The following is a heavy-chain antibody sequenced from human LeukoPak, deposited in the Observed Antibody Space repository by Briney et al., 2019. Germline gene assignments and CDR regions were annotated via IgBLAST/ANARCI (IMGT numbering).Heavy chain of an antibody. CDR3: AKDRQGSSPYYGMDV. V-gene: IGHV3-23*01. CDR2: ISGSGGST. Sequence: GGSLRLSCAASGFTFSSYAMSWVRQAPVKGLEWVSAISGSGGSTYYADSVKGRFTISRDNSKSTLYLQMNSLRAEDTAVYYCAKDRQGSSPYYGMDVWGQGTTVTVSS. CDR1: GFTFSSYA. D-gene: IGHD6-13*01. J-gene: IGHJ6*02.